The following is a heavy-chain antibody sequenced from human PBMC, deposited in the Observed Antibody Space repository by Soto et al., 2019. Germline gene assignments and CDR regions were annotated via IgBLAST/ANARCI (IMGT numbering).Heavy chain of an antibody. CDR2: IYSGGST. J-gene: IGHJ4*02. V-gene: IGHV3-66*01. D-gene: IGHD3-10*01. CDR1: GFTVSSNY. Sequence: EVQLVESGGGLVQPGGSLRLSCAASGFTVSSNYMSWVRQAPGKGLEWVSVIYSGGSTYYADSVKGRFTISRDNSKNTLYLQMNSRRAEDTAVYYCARATLWFGEFSDYWGQGTLVTVSS. CDR3: ARATLWFGEFSDY.